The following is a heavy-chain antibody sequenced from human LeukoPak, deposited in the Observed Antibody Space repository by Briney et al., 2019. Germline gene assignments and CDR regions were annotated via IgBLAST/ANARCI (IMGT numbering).Heavy chain of an antibody. V-gene: IGHV1-18*01. J-gene: IGHJ6*03. D-gene: IGHD4-23*01. CDR3: ARLLQGWELNYYYSYMDV. CDR1: GYTFSNYD. CDR2: ISGYKGDT. Sequence: ASVKVSCKTSGYTFSNYDIYWVRQSPGQGLECMGWISGYKGDTKYAQILQGRFTVTADTSTTTAYMELRSLRSDDTAVYYCARLLQGWELNYYYSYMDVWGKGTTVTISS.